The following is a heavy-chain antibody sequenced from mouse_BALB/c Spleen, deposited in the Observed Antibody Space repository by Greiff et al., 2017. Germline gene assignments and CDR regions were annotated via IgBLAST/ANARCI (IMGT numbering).Heavy chain of an antibody. CDR3: ARGGDYYRMDY. Sequence: EVKLMESGGGLVKPGGSLKLSCAASGFTFSDYYMYWVRQTPEKRLEWVATISDGGSYTYYPDSVKGRFTISRDNAKNNLYLQMSSLKSEDTAMYYCARGGDYYRMDYWGQGTSVTVSS. CDR2: ISDGGSYT. CDR1: GFTFSDYY. J-gene: IGHJ4*01. V-gene: IGHV5-4*02.